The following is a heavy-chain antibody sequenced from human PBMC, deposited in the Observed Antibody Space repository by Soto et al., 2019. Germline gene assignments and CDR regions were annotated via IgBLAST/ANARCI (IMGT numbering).Heavy chain of an antibody. D-gene: IGHD5-18*01. CDR1: GYSFSGYF. V-gene: IGHV1-2*04. CDR2: INPNSGES. CDR3: ARGNAYIFGSDY. J-gene: IGHJ4*02. Sequence: QVQLVQSGPEVKKPGASVTVSCKASGYSFSGYFLHWVRQAPGQGLEWMGRINPNSGESDYAQKCLGWVSMTRDTSINTAYMELRSLKSDDTAVYFCARGNAYIFGSDYWGQGTRVTVSS.